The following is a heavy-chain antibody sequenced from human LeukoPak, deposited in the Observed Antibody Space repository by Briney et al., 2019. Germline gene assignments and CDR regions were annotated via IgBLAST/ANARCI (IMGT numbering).Heavy chain of an antibody. CDR2: ISAYNGNT. Sequence: GASVKVSCKASGYTFTSYGISWVRQAPGQGLEWMGWISAYNGNTNYAQKLQGRVTMTTDTSTSTAYMELRSLRSDDAAVYYCARRGGVRSWYWFDPWGQGTLVTVSS. D-gene: IGHD6-13*01. CDR3: ARRGGVRSWYWFDP. V-gene: IGHV1-18*01. CDR1: GYTFTSYG. J-gene: IGHJ5*02.